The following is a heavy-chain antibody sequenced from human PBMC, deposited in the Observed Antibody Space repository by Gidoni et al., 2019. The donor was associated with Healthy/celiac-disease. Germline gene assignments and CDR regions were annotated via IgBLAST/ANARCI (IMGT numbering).Heavy chain of an antibody. CDR3: AKDRSSGYYFDAFDN. CDR2: ISGSGGST. J-gene: IGHJ3*02. V-gene: IGHV3-23*01. Sequence: EVQLLESGGGLLQPGGPLGPSCAASGFPFSSYAMSWVRQAPGKGLEWVSAISGSGGSTYYADSVKGRFTISRDNSKNTLYLQMNSLRAEDTAVYYCAKDRSSGYYFDAFDNWGQGTMVTVSS. CDR1: GFPFSSYA. D-gene: IGHD3-22*01.